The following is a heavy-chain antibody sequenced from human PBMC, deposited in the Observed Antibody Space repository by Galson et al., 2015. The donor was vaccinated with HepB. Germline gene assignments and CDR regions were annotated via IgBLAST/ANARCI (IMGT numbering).Heavy chain of an antibody. Sequence: SVKVSCKASGYTFTGYYMHWVRQAPGQGLEWMGWINPNSGGTNYAQKFQGRVTMTRDTSISTAYMELSRLRSDDTAVYYCAAIGGEDIAVADSDDAFGIWGQGTMVTVSS. CDR2: INPNSGGT. J-gene: IGHJ3*02. CDR3: AAIGGEDIAVADSDDAFGI. V-gene: IGHV1-2*02. CDR1: GYTFTGYY. D-gene: IGHD6-19*01.